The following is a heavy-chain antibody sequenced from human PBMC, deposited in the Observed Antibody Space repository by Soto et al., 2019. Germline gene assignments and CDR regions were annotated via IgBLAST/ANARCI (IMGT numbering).Heavy chain of an antibody. V-gene: IGHV4-31*03. J-gene: IGHJ4*02. D-gene: IGHD3-22*01. Sequence: QVQLQESGPGLLKPSQSLSLTCTISGGSVSSGAYYWTWIRQHPGKGLEWIGHIYYSGSTYYNPSLKSRVAISSDTSQNQFSLKLSSVTAADTAVYYCARGVAPYYYDSSGYYYDSWGQGTLVTVSS. CDR2: IYYSGST. CDR3: ARGVAPYYYDSSGYYYDS. CDR1: GGSVSSGAYY.